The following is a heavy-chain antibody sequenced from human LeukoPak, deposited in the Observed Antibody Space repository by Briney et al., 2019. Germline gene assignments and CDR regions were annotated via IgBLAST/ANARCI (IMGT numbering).Heavy chain of an antibody. CDR2: ISSISSTI. J-gene: IGHJ5*02. V-gene: IGHV3-48*02. Sequence: PGGSLRLSCAASGFTFSSYSVNWVRQAPGKGLEWVSYISSISSTIYYADSVKGRFTISRDNAKNSLYLQMNSLRDEDTAVYYCARDGDSSGYWFSWFDPWGQGTLVTVSS. CDR3: ARDGDSSGYWFSWFDP. D-gene: IGHD3-22*01. CDR1: GFTFSSYS.